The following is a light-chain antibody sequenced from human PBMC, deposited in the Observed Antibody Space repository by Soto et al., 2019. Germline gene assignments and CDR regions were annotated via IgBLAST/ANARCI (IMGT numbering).Light chain of an antibody. V-gene: IGKV2-30*01. Sequence: DVEMTQSPLPLPVTLGQPPSISCRSSRSLGYSDGNTSLNWIQQRPGQSPRRLIFEVPNRESGVLDRFCGSAFRIDVTLKISRVQGEDVRVYYCLECARWPHTFRRGSQV. CDR1: RSLGYSDGNTS. CDR3: LECARWPHT. J-gene: IGKJ1*01. CDR2: EVP.